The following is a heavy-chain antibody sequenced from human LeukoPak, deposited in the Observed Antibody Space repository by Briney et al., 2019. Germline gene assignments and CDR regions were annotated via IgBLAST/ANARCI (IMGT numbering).Heavy chain of an antibody. CDR3: ARAATVTRKYYYFDY. Sequence: GGSLRLSCAASGFTFSSYAMSWVRQAPGKGLEWVSVIYSGGSTYYADSVKGRFTISRDNSKNTLYLQMNSLRAEDTAVYYCARAATVTRKYYYFDYWDQGTLVTVSS. D-gene: IGHD4-17*01. J-gene: IGHJ4*02. CDR1: GFTFSSYA. CDR2: IYSGGST. V-gene: IGHV3-66*01.